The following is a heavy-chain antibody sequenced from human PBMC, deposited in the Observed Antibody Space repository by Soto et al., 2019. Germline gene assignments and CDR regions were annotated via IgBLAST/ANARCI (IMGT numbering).Heavy chain of an antibody. CDR1: GFTFSSYA. Sequence: QPGGSLRLSCAASGFTFSSYAMSWVRQAPGKGQERVSAISGSGGSTYYADSVKGRFIISRDNSQNTQYLQMNNLRAENTAVYYCARVKDPSDGLKGLWSPVTTRGSSYYFDYWGQGTLVTVS. V-gene: IGHV3-23*01. D-gene: IGHD4-4*01. CDR3: ARVKDPSDGLKGLWSPVTTRGSSYYFDY. CDR2: ISGSGGST. J-gene: IGHJ4*02.